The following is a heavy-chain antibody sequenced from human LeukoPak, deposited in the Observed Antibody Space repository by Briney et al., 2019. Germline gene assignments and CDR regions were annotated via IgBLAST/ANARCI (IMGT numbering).Heavy chain of an antibody. D-gene: IGHD3-3*01. CDR2: IYTSGST. J-gene: IGHJ4*02. Sequence: SETLSLTCTVSGGSISSGSYYWSWIRQPAGKGLGWIGRIYTSGSTNYNPSLKSRVTMSVDTSKNQFSLKLSSVTAADTAVYYCAREKPYYDFWSGYPDYWGQGTLVTVSS. CDR3: AREKPYYDFWSGYPDY. CDR1: GGSISSGSYY. V-gene: IGHV4-61*02.